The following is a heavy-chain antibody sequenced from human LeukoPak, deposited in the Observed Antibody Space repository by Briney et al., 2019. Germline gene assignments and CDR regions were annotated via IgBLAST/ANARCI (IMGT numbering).Heavy chain of an antibody. Sequence: GGSLRLSCAASGFTFSSYAMSWVRQAPGKGLECVSHIRGSAVSTYYSDSVKGRFTISRDNSRNTLYLQMNSLRAEDTAVYYCAKGGGNGAFDPWGQGTLVTVSS. V-gene: IGHV3-23*01. CDR1: GFTFSSYA. CDR3: AKGGGNGAFDP. CDR2: IRGSAVST. D-gene: IGHD4-23*01. J-gene: IGHJ5*02.